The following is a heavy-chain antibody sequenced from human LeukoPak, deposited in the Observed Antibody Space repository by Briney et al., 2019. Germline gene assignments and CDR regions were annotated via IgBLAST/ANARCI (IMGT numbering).Heavy chain of an antibody. J-gene: IGHJ4*02. Sequence: SETLSLTCTVPGGSISSYYWSWIRQPPGKGLEWIGYIYYSGSTNYNPSLKSRVTISVDTSKNQFSLKLSSVTAADTAVYYCASWALRYFDFDYWGQGTLVTVSS. CDR2: IYYSGST. V-gene: IGHV4-59*08. D-gene: IGHD3-9*01. CDR3: ASWALRYFDFDY. CDR1: GGSISSYY.